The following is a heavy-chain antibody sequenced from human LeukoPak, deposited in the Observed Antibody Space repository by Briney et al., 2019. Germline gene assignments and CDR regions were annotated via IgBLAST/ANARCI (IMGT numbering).Heavy chain of an antibody. CDR1: GGSISSSSYY. V-gene: IGHV4-39*07. CDR3: ARVGYSSLNPYYDYVWGSYWGNYYFDY. CDR2: IYYSGST. D-gene: IGHD3-16*01. Sequence: SETLSLTCTVSGGSISSSSYYWGWIRQPPGKGLEWIGSIYYSGSTYYNPSLKSRVTISVDTSKNQFSLKLSSVTAADTAVYYCARVGYSSLNPYYDYVWGSYWGNYYFDYWGQGTLVTVSS. J-gene: IGHJ4*02.